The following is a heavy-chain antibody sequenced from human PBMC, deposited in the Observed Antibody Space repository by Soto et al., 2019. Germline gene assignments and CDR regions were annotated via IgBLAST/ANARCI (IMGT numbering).Heavy chain of an antibody. CDR2: IYYSGST. Sequence: SETLSLTCTVSGGSISSSSYYWGWIRQPPGKGLEWIGSIYYSGSTYYNPSLKSRVTISVDTSKNQFSLKLSSVTAADTAVYYCARLGYSGYDYPAVAGRYWGQGTLVTVSS. J-gene: IGHJ4*02. CDR3: ARLGYSGYDYPAVAGRY. CDR1: GGSISSSSYY. V-gene: IGHV4-39*01. D-gene: IGHD5-12*01.